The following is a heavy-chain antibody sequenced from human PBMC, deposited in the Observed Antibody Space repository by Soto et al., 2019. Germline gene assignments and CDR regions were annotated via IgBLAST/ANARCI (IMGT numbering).Heavy chain of an antibody. V-gene: IGHV1-18*01. Sequence: ASVKVSCKASGYTFITYGISWVRQAPGQGLEWMGWISSYNGNTNYAQKLQGRVTMTTDTSTTTAYMELRSLRSDDTAVYYCARDRPTSSIRARDYSYATDVWGQGTTVTVSS. CDR1: GYTFITYG. CDR3: ARDRPTSSIRARDYSYATDV. J-gene: IGHJ6*02. D-gene: IGHD6-6*01. CDR2: ISSYNGNT.